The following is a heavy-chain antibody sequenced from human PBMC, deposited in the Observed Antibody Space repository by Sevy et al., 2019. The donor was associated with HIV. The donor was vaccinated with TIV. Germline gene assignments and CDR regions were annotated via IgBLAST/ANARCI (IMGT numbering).Heavy chain of an antibody. Sequence: GGSLRLSCAASGFTFSSYWMSWVRQAPGKGLEWVANIKQDGSEKYYVHSVKGRFTISRDNAKNSLYLQMNSLRAEDTAVYYCAREGGSYYAIDWFDPWGQGTLVTVSS. D-gene: IGHD1-26*01. J-gene: IGHJ5*02. CDR1: GFTFSSYW. V-gene: IGHV3-7*01. CDR3: AREGGSYYAIDWFDP. CDR2: IKQDGSEK.